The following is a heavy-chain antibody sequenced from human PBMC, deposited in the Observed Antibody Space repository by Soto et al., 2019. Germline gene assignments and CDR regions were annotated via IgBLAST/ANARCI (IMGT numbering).Heavy chain of an antibody. CDR1: GFTFSTFG. CDR3: ARVLGLSPDY. CDR2: LWSEGSRK. V-gene: IGHV3-33*01. J-gene: IGHJ4*02. Sequence: GGSLRLSCAASGFTFSTFGFHWVRQAPGKGVEWVAVLWSEGSRKDNEYSVKGRFTTFRDESKNTLFLQMNSLRAEDTAVYYCARVLGLSPDYWGQGTLVTVSS.